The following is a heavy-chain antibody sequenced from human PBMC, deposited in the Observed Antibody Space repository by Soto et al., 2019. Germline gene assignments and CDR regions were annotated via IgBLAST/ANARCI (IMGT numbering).Heavy chain of an antibody. J-gene: IGHJ6*03. Sequence: EVKLVESGGGLAQPGGSLRLSCAASGFTFSNYWMYWVRQAPGQGLVWVSRINSDGSVSRYADSVKGRLTISRDNVKHALYLQMNSLRVEDTAVYYCARGDCVGGSCYSLAGSFYYYMDVWGKGTTVTVFS. V-gene: IGHV3-74*01. D-gene: IGHD2-15*01. CDR2: INSDGSVS. CDR3: ARGDCVGGSCYSLAGSFYYYMDV. CDR1: GFTFSNYW.